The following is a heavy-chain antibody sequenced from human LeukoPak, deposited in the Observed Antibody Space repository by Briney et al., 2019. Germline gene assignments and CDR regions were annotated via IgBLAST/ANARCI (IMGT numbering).Heavy chain of an antibody. J-gene: IGHJ2*01. Sequence: PGGSLRLSCAASGFTFSSYSMNWVRQAPGKGLQWVSYISPSSSSIYYADSVKGRFTISRDNAKNSLYLQMNSLRAEDTAVYYCARRRSRGYFDLWGRGTLVTVSS. CDR2: ISPSSSSI. V-gene: IGHV3-48*01. D-gene: IGHD5-24*01. CDR3: ARRRSRGYFDL. CDR1: GFTFSSYS.